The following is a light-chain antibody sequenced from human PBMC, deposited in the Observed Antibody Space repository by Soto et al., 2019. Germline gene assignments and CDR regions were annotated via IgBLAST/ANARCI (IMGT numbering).Light chain of an antibody. J-gene: IGLJ1*01. Sequence: QSALTQPASVSGSPGQSITIYCTGTSSDVGTYNYVSWYQQHSGKAPKLMIYEVSNRPSGVSNRFSGSKSGNTASLTVSGLQAEDEADYYCSSYAGSSNVFGTGTKVTVL. CDR1: SSDVGTYNY. CDR2: EVS. V-gene: IGLV2-14*01. CDR3: SSYAGSSNV.